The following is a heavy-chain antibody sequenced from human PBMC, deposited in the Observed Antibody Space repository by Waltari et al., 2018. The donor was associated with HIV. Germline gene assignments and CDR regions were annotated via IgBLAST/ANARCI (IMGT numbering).Heavy chain of an antibody. V-gene: IGHV1-69*08. Sequence: QVQLVQSGAEVKKPGSSVKVSCKASGGAFSSYTINWVRKAPGQGLEWLGRTIPTSNTPNNAQKVQGRVTITADKSTSTAYMELTSLRSDDTAVYYCASARETMGVDFDSWGLGTLVTVSS. D-gene: IGHD3-16*01. J-gene: IGHJ4*02. CDR1: GGAFSSYT. CDR2: TIPTSNTP. CDR3: ASARETMGVDFDS.